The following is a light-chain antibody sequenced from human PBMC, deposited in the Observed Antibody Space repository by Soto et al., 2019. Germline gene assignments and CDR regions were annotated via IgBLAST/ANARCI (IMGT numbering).Light chain of an antibody. CDR2: KAS. CDR1: QTIDSW. V-gene: IGKV1-5*03. Sequence: DIQMTQSPSTLSASVGDRVTITCRASQTIDSWLAWYQQRPGKPPNLLIYKASTLASGVPSRFAGSGSGTDFTLTITRLQPDDFATYYCQHYNSFSRTFGQGTKVDI. CDR3: QHYNSFSRT. J-gene: IGKJ1*01.